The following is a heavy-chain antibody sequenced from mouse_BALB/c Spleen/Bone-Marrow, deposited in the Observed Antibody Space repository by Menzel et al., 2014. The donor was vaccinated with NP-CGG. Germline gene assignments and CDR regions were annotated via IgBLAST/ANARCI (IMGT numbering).Heavy chain of an antibody. J-gene: IGHJ3*01. Sequence: EVKLQESGAELVKPGASVKLSCTASGFNIKDTYMHWVKQRPEQGLEWIGRIDPANGNTKYDPKFQGKATITADTSSNTAYLQLSSLTSEDTAVYYCANYYYGSSLFAYWGQGTLVTVSA. CDR1: GFNIKDTY. V-gene: IGHV14-3*02. CDR3: ANYYYGSSLFAY. CDR2: IDPANGNT. D-gene: IGHD1-1*01.